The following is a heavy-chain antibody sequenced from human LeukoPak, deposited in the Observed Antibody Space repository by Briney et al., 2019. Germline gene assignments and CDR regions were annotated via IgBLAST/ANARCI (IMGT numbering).Heavy chain of an antibody. J-gene: IGHJ4*02. CDR3: ARSITMISEDY. D-gene: IGHD3-22*01. CDR2: INNSGGAT. Sequence: GGTLRLSCAVSGSTFRNYGMSWVRQAPGKGLGWVSSINNSGGATYYADSVKGRFTISRDNAKNSLYLQMNSLRAEDTAVYYCARSITMISEDYWGQGTLVTVSS. V-gene: IGHV3-11*01. CDR1: GSTFRNYG.